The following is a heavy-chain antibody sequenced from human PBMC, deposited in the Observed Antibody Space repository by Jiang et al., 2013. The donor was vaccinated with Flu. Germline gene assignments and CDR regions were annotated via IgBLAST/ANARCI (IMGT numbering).Heavy chain of an antibody. D-gene: IGHD4-17*01. V-gene: IGHV4-39*07. CDR3: ARDLATVTNAFDYYYYGMDV. Sequence: PGLVKPSQTLSLTCTVSGGSISSSSYYWGWIRQPPGKGLEWIGSIYYSGSTYYNPSLKSRVTISVDTSKNQFSLKLSSVTAADTAVYYCARDLATVTNAFDYYYYGMDVWGQGTTVTVSS. CDR2: IYYSGST. J-gene: IGHJ6*02. CDR1: GGSISSSSYY.